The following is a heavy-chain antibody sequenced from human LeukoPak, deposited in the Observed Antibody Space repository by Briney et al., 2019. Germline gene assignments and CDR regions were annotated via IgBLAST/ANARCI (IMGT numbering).Heavy chain of an antibody. CDR2: IYTSGST. J-gene: IGHJ3*02. CDR3: ARDVFPSMVRGVTAPLNAFDI. Sequence: PSETLSLTCTVSGGSISSSSYYWRWIRQPAGTGLEWIGRIYTSGSTNYNPSLKSRVTISVDTSKNQFSLKLSSVTAADTAVYYCARDVFPSMVRGVTAPLNAFDIWGQGTMVTVSS. V-gene: IGHV4-61*02. D-gene: IGHD3-10*01. CDR1: GGSISSSSYY.